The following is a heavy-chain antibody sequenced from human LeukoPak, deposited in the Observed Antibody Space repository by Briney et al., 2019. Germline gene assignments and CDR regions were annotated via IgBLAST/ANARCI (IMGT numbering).Heavy chain of an antibody. V-gene: IGHV3-11*04. CDR1: GFTFSDYY. CDR3: ARESSIAAAGSTHTFDY. J-gene: IGHJ4*02. Sequence: GGSLRLSCAASGFTFSDYYMSWIRQAPGKGLEWVSYISSSGSTIYYADSVKGRFTISRDNAKNSLYLQMNSLRAEDTAVYYCARESSIAAAGSTHTFDYWGQGTLVTVSS. D-gene: IGHD6-13*01. CDR2: ISSSGSTI.